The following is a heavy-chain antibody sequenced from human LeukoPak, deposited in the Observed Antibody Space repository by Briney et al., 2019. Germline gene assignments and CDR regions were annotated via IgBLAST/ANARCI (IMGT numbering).Heavy chain of an antibody. CDR2: INTNTGNP. CDR1: GYTFTSYA. Sequence: ASVKVSCKASGYTFTSYAMNWVRQAPGQGLEWMGWINTNTGNPTYAQGFTERFVFSLDTSVSTAYLQISSLKAEDTAVYYCARVDFWSGLASLGYYGMDVWGQGTTVTVSS. D-gene: IGHD3-3*01. V-gene: IGHV7-4-1*02. J-gene: IGHJ6*02. CDR3: ARVDFWSGLASLGYYGMDV.